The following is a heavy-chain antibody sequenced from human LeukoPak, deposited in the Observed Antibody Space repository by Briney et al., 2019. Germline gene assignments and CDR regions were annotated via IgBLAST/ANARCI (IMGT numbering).Heavy chain of an antibody. Sequence: GASVKVSCKASGYTFTSYAMHWVRQAPGQRLEWMGWINAGNGNTKYSQKFQGRVTITRDTSASTAYMERSSLRSEDTAVYYCARDSVDTAMPRYWGQGTLVTVSS. CDR3: ARDSVDTAMPRY. CDR2: INAGNGNT. J-gene: IGHJ4*02. V-gene: IGHV1-3*01. CDR1: GYTFTSYA. D-gene: IGHD5-18*01.